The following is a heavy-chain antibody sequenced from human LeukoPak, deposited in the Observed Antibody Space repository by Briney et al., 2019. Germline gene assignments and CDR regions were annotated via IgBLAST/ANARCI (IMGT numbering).Heavy chain of an antibody. CDR3: ARQYYYDSSGYFDY. CDR1: GGSISSYY. D-gene: IGHD3-22*01. V-gene: IGHV4-59*08. CDR2: IYYSGST. J-gene: IGHJ4*02. Sequence: PSETLSLTCTVSGGSISSYYWSWLRQPPGKGLEWIGYIYYSGSTNYNPSLKSRVTISVDTSKNQFSLKLSSVTAADTAVYYCARQYYYDSSGYFDYWGQGTQVTVSS.